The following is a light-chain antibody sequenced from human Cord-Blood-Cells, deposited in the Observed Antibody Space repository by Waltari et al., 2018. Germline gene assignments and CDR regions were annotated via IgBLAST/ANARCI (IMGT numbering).Light chain of an antibody. CDR3: QQLNSSPPT. J-gene: IGKJ2*01. Sequence: IQLTQSPSSLSASVGDRVTITCRASQGISSYLAWYQQKPGKAPKLLIYAASTLQSGVPSRFSGSGSVTDFTLTISSLHPEDFATYYCQQLNSSPPTFGQGTKLEIK. V-gene: IGKV1-9*01. CDR2: AAS. CDR1: QGISSY.